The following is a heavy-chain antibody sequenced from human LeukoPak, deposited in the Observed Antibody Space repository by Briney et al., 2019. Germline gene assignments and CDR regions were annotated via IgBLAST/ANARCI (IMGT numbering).Heavy chain of an antibody. D-gene: IGHD1-1*01. Sequence: GASVKVSCKASGYTFTSYAMHWVRQAPGQGLEWMGWISTYNGKTNYAQKVQDRVTMTTDTSTSTVYMELRSLRSDDTALYYCARDFSNFSYGTWFDPWGQGTLVTVSS. CDR2: ISTYNGKT. V-gene: IGHV1-18*01. CDR1: GYTFTSYA. J-gene: IGHJ5*02. CDR3: ARDFSNFSYGTWFDP.